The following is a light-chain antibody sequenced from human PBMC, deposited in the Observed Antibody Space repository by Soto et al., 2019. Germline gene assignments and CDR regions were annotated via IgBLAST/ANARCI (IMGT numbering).Light chain of an antibody. CDR3: QHRHSYPVT. CDR1: QDINSY. Sequence: DIQLTQSPSFLSASVGDRVTITCRASQDINSYLAWYQQKAGKAPKLLIHTASTLQSGVPSRFSGSGSGTESTLTISSLQPEDVATYYCQHRHSYPVTFGGGTKVDIK. CDR2: TAS. V-gene: IGKV1-9*01. J-gene: IGKJ4*01.